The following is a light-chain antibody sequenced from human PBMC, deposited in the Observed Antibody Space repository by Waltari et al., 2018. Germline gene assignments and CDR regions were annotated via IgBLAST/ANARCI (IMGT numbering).Light chain of an antibody. V-gene: IGLV2-23*02. CDR2: EVN. CDR1: SNDVGLYNL. J-gene: IGLJ3*02. CDR3: SSYTTHTPVV. Sequence: QSALTQPASVSGSPGQSITISCTGTSNDVGLYNLVSWYQHHPGKVPHGIIYEVNRRPCGVSNRFSGSKSGNTASLTVSGLLAEDEADYFCSSYTTHTPVVFGGGTKLTVL.